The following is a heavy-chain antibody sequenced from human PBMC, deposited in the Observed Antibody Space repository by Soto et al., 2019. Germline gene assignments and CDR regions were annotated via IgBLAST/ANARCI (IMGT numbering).Heavy chain of an antibody. Sequence: QITLKESGPTLVKPTQTLTLTCTFSGFSLSTSGVNVGWIRQPPGKALEWLALIYWDDAKRYSPSLKNRLTITKDTSKNQVVLTMTNIDPVDTATYHCAHRRRGYSYGYYFDYWGQGTLVTVSS. CDR1: GFSLSTSGVN. CDR3: AHRRRGYSYGYYFDY. D-gene: IGHD5-18*01. J-gene: IGHJ4*02. V-gene: IGHV2-5*02. CDR2: IYWDDAK.